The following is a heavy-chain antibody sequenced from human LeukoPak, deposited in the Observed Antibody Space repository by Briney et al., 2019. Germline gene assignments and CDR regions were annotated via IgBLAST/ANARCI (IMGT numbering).Heavy chain of an antibody. CDR1: GGSFSGYY. CDR2: INHSGST. CDR3: ARGYYYDSSPVAFDI. D-gene: IGHD3-22*01. V-gene: IGHV4-34*01. Sequence: SSETLSLTCAVYGGSFSGYYWSWIRQPPGKGLEWIGEINHSGSTNYNPSLKSRVTISVDTSKNQFSLKLSSVTAADTAVYYCARGYYYDSSPVAFDIWGQGTMVTVSS. J-gene: IGHJ3*02.